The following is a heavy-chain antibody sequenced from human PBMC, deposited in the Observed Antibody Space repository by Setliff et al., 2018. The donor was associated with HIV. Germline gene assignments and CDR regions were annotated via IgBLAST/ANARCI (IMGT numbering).Heavy chain of an antibody. V-gene: IGHV4-34*01. Sequence: LSLTCAVSGGTFSLHYYTWIRQSPLRGLEWIGEINHSGGTRYNPSLKRRVSISVDTSKNHFSLKLTSLTAADTAVYYCARGRLAVTGTRYFKYWGQGTRVTVSS. CDR2: INHSGGT. CDR3: ARGRLAVTGTRYFKY. CDR1: GGTFSLHY. J-gene: IGHJ1*01. D-gene: IGHD6-19*01.